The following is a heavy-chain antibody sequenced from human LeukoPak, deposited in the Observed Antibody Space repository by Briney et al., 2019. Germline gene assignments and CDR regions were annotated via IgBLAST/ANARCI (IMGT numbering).Heavy chain of an antibody. V-gene: IGHV4-34*01. Sequence: SETLSLTCAVYGGSSFSSYYWSWIRQTPGGALEWIGEINHSGYTNYNPSLKSRVTLSIDISKNQFSLRLNSVTAADTAVYYCSRQVVGNDYWGQGTLVTVSS. J-gene: IGHJ4*02. CDR2: INHSGYT. D-gene: IGHD3-22*01. CDR1: GGSSFSSYY. CDR3: SRQVVGNDY.